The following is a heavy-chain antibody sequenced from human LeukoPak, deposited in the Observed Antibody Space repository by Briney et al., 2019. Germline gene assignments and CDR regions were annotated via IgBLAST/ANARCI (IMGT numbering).Heavy chain of an antibody. J-gene: IGHJ4*02. Sequence: NASETLSLTCTVSGGSISSYYWSWIRQPAGKGLEWIGRIYTSGSTNYNPSLKSRVTMSVDTSKNQFSLKLSSVTAADTAVYYCARGGKYQLPIDYWGQGTLVTVSS. CDR1: GGSISSYY. V-gene: IGHV4-4*07. CDR2: IYTSGST. CDR3: ARGGKYQLPIDY. D-gene: IGHD2-2*01.